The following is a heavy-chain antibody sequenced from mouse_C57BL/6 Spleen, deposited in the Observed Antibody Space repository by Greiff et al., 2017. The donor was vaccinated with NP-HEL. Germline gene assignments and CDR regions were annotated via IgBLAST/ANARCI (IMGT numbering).Heavy chain of an antibody. CDR1: GYSFTDYN. CDR2: INPNYGTT. Sequence: LVESGPELVKPGASVKISCKASGYSFTDYNMNWVKQSNGKSLEWIGVINPNYGTTSYNQKFKGKATLTVDQSSSTAYMQLNSLTSEDSAVYYCARSGRFITGDYFDYWGQGTTLTVSS. D-gene: IGHD1-1*01. J-gene: IGHJ2*01. CDR3: ARSGRFITGDYFDY. V-gene: IGHV1-39*01.